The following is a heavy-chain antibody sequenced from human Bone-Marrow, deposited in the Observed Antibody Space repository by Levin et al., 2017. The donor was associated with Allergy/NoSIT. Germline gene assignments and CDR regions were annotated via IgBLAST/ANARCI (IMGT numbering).Heavy chain of an antibody. V-gene: IGHV1-18*01. CDR3: ARELLLAVDGTAYYFDY. J-gene: IGHJ4*02. CDR2: ISGYNGNT. CDR1: GYIFRRYG. D-gene: IGHD6-19*01. Sequence: ASVKVSCKASGYIFRRYGISWVRQAPGQGLEWMGWISGYNGNTEYAQKFQDRVTVTTDTSTSTVYMELRSLRSDDTAVYFCARELLLAVDGTAYYFDYWGQGTLVTVSS.